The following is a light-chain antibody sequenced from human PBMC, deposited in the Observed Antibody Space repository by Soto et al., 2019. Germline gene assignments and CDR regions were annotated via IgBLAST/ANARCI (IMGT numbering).Light chain of an antibody. Sequence: ENVLSQSAGTLSLSPGERATLSCRASQSVSNNFLAWYQQKPGQAPRLLVFDASKRPTGIPDRFSGSGSGTDFTLTISRLEPEDFGVYYCQQYGTSPPRTFGQGTKVDI. CDR3: QQYGTSPPRT. CDR1: QSVSNNF. J-gene: IGKJ1*01. CDR2: DAS. V-gene: IGKV3-20*01.